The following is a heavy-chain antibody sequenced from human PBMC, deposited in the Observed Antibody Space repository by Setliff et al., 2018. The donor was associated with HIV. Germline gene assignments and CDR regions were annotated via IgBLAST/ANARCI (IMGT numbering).Heavy chain of an antibody. D-gene: IGHD3-9*01. J-gene: IGHJ5*02. CDR2: IVPIFGTT. CDR3: ATSPRGTYYDILSGRPRGWFDP. CDR1: GGTFRKYS. V-gene: IGHV1-69*13. Sequence: SVKVSCKVSGGTFRKYSMNWIRQAPGQGLGWMGGIVPIFGTTKYAQKFQGRVTITADESTSTAYMDLSSLTSDDTAVYYCATSPRGTYYDILSGRPRGWFDPWGQGTLVTVSS.